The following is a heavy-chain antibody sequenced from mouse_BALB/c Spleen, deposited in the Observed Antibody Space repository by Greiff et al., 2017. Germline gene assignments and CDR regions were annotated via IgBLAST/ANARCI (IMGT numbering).Heavy chain of an antibody. J-gene: IGHJ4*01. Sequence: EVQLQQSGAELVRPGALVKLSCKASGFNIKDYYMHWVKQRPEQGLEWIGWIDPENGNTIYDPKFQGKASITADTSSNTAYLQLSSLTSEDTAVYYCARYYYAMDYWGQGTSDTVSS. CDR1: GFNIKDYY. CDR2: IDPENGNT. V-gene: IGHV14-1*02. CDR3: ARYYYAMDY.